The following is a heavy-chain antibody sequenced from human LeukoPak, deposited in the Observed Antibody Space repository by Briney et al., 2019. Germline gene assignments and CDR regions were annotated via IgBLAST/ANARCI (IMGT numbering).Heavy chain of an antibody. CDR1: EYIFTDYY. Sequence: ASVNVSCKASEYIFTDYYIHWVRQAPGQGLEWMGWINPHSGGTNYAQNFQDRVTMTGDTSISTAYMELSRLISDDTAIYYCARGGDNYDILTQWGQGTLVTVSS. J-gene: IGHJ4*02. CDR3: ARGGDNYDILTQ. CDR2: INPHSGGT. V-gene: IGHV1-2*02. D-gene: IGHD3-9*01.